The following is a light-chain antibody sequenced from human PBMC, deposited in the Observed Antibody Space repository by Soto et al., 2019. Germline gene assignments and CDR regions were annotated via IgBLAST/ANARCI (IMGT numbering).Light chain of an antibody. V-gene: IGKV1-5*03. CDR3: QQYHTYS. CDR2: K. Sequence: DIQMTQSPSTLSASVGDRVIITCRASQSISGWMAWYQQKPGKAPNLLIYKTLKSGVPSRFSGSGSGTEFTLIISILQPDDFATYYCQQYHTYSFGQGTTVEIK. J-gene: IGKJ1*01. CDR1: QSISGW.